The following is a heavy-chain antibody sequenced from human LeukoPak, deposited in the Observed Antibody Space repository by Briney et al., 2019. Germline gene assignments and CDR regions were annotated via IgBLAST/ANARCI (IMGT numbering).Heavy chain of an antibody. CDR3: ARSTETGMDV. CDR2: IYYSGST. CDR1: GGSISSSSYY. V-gene: IGHV4-39*07. D-gene: IGHD2-21*02. J-gene: IGHJ6*02. Sequence: PSETLSLTCTVSGGSISSSSYYWGWIRQPPGKGLEWIGSIYYSGSTYYNPSLKSRVTISVDTSKNQFSLKLSSVTAADTAVYYCARSTETGMDVWGQGTTVTVSS.